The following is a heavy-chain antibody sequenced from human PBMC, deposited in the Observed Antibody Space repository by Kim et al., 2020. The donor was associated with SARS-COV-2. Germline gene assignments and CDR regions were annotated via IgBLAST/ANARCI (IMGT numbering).Heavy chain of an antibody. V-gene: IGHV3-23*01. J-gene: IGHJ4*02. Sequence: GGSLRLSCAGSGFTFSNYAMSWVRQVPGKGLEWVSGISSGGSNTYYIDSVKGRFTISRDNSKNTLSLQMNSLRAEDTALYYCANGPSSGWTGTFCWGRGTLVTVSS. D-gene: IGHD6-19*01. CDR3: ANGPSSGWTGTFC. CDR2: ISSGGSNT. CDR1: GFTFSNYA.